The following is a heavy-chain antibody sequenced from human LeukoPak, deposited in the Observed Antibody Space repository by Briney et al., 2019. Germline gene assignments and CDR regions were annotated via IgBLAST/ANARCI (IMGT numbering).Heavy chain of an antibody. CDR2: ISSSSSYI. V-gene: IGHV3-21*01. J-gene: IGHJ4*02. D-gene: IGHD6-19*01. CDR3: ARRMVAVAGTGVDY. CDR1: GFTFSSYS. Sequence: GGALRLSCAASGFTFSSYSMNWVRQAPGKGLEWVSSISSSSSYIYYADSVKGRFTISRDNAKNSLYLQMNSLRAEDTAVYYCARRMVAVAGTGVDYWGQGTLVTVSS.